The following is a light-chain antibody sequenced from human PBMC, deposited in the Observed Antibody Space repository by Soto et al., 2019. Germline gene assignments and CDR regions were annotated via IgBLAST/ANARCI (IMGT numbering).Light chain of an antibody. Sequence: IVLTQSPGTLSLSPGERATLSCRASQSVSSTYIAWYQQNPGQAPRLLIYGASSRATGIPDRFSGSGSGTDFTLTISRLEPEDFAVYFCQQYGRSPPLTFGQGTKVEMK. V-gene: IGKV3-20*01. CDR1: QSVSSTY. CDR3: QQYGRSPPLT. J-gene: IGKJ2*01. CDR2: GAS.